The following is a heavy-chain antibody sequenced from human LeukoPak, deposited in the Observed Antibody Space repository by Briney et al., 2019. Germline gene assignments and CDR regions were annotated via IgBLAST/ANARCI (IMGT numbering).Heavy chain of an antibody. CDR1: GFTFSSYS. CDR3: ASALLAIAVAGY. J-gene: IGHJ4*02. V-gene: IGHV3-21*01. Sequence: GGSLRLSCAASGFTFSSYSMNWVRQAPGKGLEWVSSISSSSSYIYYADSVKGRFTISRDNAKNSLYLQMNSLGAEDTAVYYCASALLAIAVAGYWGQGTLVTVSS. D-gene: IGHD6-19*01. CDR2: ISSSSSYI.